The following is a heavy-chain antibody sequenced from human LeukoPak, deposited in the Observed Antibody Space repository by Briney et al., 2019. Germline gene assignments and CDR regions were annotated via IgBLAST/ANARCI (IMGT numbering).Heavy chain of an antibody. Sequence: VASVKVSCKASGGTFSSYAISWVRQAPGQGLEWMGGIIPIFGTANYAQKFQGRVTITADESTSTAYMELSSLRSEDTAVYYCARDTLDKWNDQDGDDWGQGTLVTVSS. D-gene: IGHD1-20*01. J-gene: IGHJ4*02. CDR2: IIPIFGTA. CDR3: ARDTLDKWNDQDGDD. V-gene: IGHV1-69*13. CDR1: GGTFSSYA.